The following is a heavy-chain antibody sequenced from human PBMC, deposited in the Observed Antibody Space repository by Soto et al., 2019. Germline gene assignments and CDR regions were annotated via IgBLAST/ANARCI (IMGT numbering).Heavy chain of an antibody. Sequence: GGSLRLSCAASGFTFSSYDMHWVRQATGTGLEWVSAIGTAGDTYYPGSVKGRFTISRENAKNSLYLQMNSLRAGDTAVYYCARGAYGGNWYFDLGGRGTLVTVSS. J-gene: IGHJ2*01. V-gene: IGHV3-13*01. CDR1: GFTFSSYD. CDR3: ARGAYGGNWYFDL. CDR2: IGTAGDT. D-gene: IGHD4-17*01.